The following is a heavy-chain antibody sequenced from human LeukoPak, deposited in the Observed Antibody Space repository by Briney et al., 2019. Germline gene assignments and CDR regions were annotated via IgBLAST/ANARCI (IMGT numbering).Heavy chain of an antibody. CDR2: IYHSGST. CDR3: ARISSGGNFDFDC. Sequence: SETLPLTCAVSGYSITSGYYWGWIRQPPGKGLEWIGSIYHSGSTYYNPSLKSRVTISVDTSKNQFSLKLSSVTAADTAMYYCARISSGGNFDFDCWGQGTLVTVSS. V-gene: IGHV4-38-2*01. J-gene: IGHJ4*02. CDR1: GYSITSGYY. D-gene: IGHD2-15*01.